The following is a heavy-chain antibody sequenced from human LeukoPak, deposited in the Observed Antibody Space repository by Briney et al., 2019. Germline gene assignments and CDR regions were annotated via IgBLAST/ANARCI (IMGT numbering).Heavy chain of an antibody. CDR1: GFTFRSYG. V-gene: IGHV3-30*03. CDR3: ARVVVVAATRGTWYFDL. Sequence: PGGSLTLSCAASGFTFRSYGIHWVRQAPGKGLEWVACISFDGSNTYYVDSVKGRFTISRDNSKNTLYLQMNSLRAEDTAVYYCARVVVVAATRGTWYFDLWGRGTLVTVSS. CDR2: ISFDGSNT. D-gene: IGHD2-15*01. J-gene: IGHJ2*01.